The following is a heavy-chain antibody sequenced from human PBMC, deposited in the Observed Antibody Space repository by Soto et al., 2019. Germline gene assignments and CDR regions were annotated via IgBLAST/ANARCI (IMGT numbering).Heavy chain of an antibody. Sequence: QLQLQEAGPGLVKPSQTLSLTCTVSGGSISSGGYYWTWIRQHPGKGLEWIGYIYYSGSTYYNPSLKRRVTISVDTSKNPSRLKLTSVSAAATAVYYCASSSPLGGAIDYWGQGTLVTVSS. D-gene: IGHD1-26*01. V-gene: IGHV4-31*03. CDR2: IYYSGST. CDR3: ASSSPLGGAIDY. J-gene: IGHJ4*02. CDR1: GGSISSGGYY.